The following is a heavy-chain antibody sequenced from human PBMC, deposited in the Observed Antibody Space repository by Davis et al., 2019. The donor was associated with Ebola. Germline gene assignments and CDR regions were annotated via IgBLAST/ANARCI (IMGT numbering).Heavy chain of an antibody. Sequence: ASVKVSCKASGYSFTSYAMHWVRQAPGQRLEWMGWINAGNGNTKYSQNFQGRVTITRDTSANTAYMELSSLISEDTAEYYCARDPDRDYDFWSGSMDVWGQGTTVTASS. V-gene: IGHV1-3*01. CDR2: INAGNGNT. D-gene: IGHD3-3*01. J-gene: IGHJ6*02. CDR3: ARDPDRDYDFWSGSMDV. CDR1: GYSFTSYA.